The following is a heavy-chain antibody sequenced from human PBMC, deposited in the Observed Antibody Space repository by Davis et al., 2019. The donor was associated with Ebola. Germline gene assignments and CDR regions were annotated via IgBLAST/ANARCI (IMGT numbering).Heavy chain of an antibody. J-gene: IGHJ6*02. CDR1: GYTFTSYD. D-gene: IGHD2-2*01. Sequence: ASVKVSCKASGYTFTSYDINWVRQATGQGLEWMGWMNPNSGNTGYAQKFQGRVTMTRNTSISTAYMELSSLRSEDTAVYYCARVPVVVVPAEMGYYYYGMDVWGQGTTVTVSS. CDR2: MNPNSGNT. CDR3: ARVPVVVVPAEMGYYYYGMDV. V-gene: IGHV1-8*01.